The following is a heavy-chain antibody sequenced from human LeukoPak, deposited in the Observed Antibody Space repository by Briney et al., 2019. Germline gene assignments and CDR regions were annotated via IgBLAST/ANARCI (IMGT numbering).Heavy chain of an antibody. D-gene: IGHD6-19*01. Sequence: GASVKVSCKASGYTFTSYYMHWVRQAPGQGLEWMGIINPSGGSTSYAQKFQGRVTMTRDMSTSTVYMELRSLRSDDTAVYYCARVGRGGIAVAGTMGYWGQGTLVTVSS. CDR3: ARVGRGGIAVAGTMGY. V-gene: IGHV1-46*01. J-gene: IGHJ4*02. CDR2: INPSGGST. CDR1: GYTFTSYY.